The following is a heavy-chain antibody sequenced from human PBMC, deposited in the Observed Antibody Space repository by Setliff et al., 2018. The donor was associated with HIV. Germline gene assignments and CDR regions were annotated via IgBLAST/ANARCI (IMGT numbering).Heavy chain of an antibody. D-gene: IGHD7-27*01. J-gene: IGHJ2*01. CDR3: ARHPLTDWYFDL. CDR2: IFNSGSS. Sequence: SETLSLTCSVSGGSISNNDYYWGWTRQSPGKGLEWIGTIFNSGSSYYNPSLESRVTISVDTSQNQFSLRLRSVTAADTAVYYCARHPLTDWYFDLWGRGTLVTVSS. V-gene: IGHV4-39*01. CDR1: GGSISNNDYY.